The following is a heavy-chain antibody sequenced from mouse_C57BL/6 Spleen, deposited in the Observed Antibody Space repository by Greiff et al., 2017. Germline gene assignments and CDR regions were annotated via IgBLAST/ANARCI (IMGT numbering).Heavy chain of an antibody. D-gene: IGHD2-13*01. CDR3: ARRGDNAIAPFAY. J-gene: IGHJ3*01. CDR2: IYPGSGST. Sequence: QVQLQQPGAELVKPGASVKMSCKASGYTFTSYWITWVKQRPGQGLEWIGDIYPGSGSTNSNEKFKSKATLTVDTASSTAYRQLSSLTSEDSAVYYGARRGDNAIAPFAYWGQGTLVTVSA. CDR1: GYTFTSYW. V-gene: IGHV1-55*01.